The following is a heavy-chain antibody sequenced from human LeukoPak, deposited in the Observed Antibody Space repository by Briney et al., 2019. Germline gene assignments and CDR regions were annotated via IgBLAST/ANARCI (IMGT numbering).Heavy chain of an antibody. J-gene: IGHJ6*02. D-gene: IGHD2-15*01. Sequence: GRSLRLSCAASGFTFSSYGMHWVRQAPGKGLEWVAVISYDGSNKYYADSVKGRFTISRDNSKNTLYLQMNSLRAEDTAVYYCAKDPGSYYYYGMDVWGQGTTVTVSS. V-gene: IGHV3-30*18. CDR3: AKDPGSYYYYGMDV. CDR2: ISYDGSNK. CDR1: GFTFSSYG.